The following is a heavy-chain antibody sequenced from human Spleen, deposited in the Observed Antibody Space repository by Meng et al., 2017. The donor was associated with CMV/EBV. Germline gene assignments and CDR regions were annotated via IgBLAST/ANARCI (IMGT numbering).Heavy chain of an antibody. CDR1: GFTFSSYS. V-gene: IGHV3-21*01. D-gene: IGHD2-2*02. CDR3: AREPIGLCTHTNCYTLAH. Sequence: GESLKISCAASGFTFSSYSMNWVRQAPGKGLEWVSSISSTSSYIYYADSVKGRFTISRDNSKNALYLQMSSLRAEDTAVYYCAREPIGLCTHTNCYTLAHWGPGTLVTVSS. J-gene: IGHJ4*02. CDR2: ISSTSSYI.